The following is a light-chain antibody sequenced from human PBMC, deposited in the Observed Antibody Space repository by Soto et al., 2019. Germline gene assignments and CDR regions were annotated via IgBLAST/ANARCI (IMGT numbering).Light chain of an antibody. Sequence: EIVLTQSPGTLSLSQGERATLSCRASQSVSNNYLAWYQQKPGQAPRLLIYGASNRATGIPDRFSGSGSGTDFTLTISRLEPEDFAVYYCQQYGSSGTFGQGTNVDIK. CDR2: GAS. J-gene: IGKJ1*01. V-gene: IGKV3-20*01. CDR1: QSVSNNY. CDR3: QQYGSSGT.